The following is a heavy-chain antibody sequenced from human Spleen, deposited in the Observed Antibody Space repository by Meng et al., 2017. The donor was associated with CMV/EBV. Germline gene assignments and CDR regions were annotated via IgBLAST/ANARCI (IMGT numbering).Heavy chain of an antibody. V-gene: IGHV6-1*01. J-gene: IGHJ1*01. CDR3: ARGTTYCDTARCSEYFQQ. Sequence: SSNSATWNWNRQSPSRGLEWLGRTYYRSKWYNNSTVSVKNRITINPDTSQNQFSLQLNSVTPEDTAVYYCARGTTYCDTARCSEYFQQWGQGTLVTVSS. D-gene: IGHD2-21*01. CDR2: TYYRSKWYN. CDR1: SSNSAT.